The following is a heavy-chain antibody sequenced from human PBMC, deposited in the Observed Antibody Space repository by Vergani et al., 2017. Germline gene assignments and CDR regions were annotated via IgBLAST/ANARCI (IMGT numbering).Heavy chain of an antibody. Sequence: EVQLVESGGGLVKPGGSLRLSCAASGFTFSSYSMNWVRQAPGKGLEWVSSISSSSSYIYYADSVKGRFTISRDNAKNSLYLQMNGLRAEDTAVYYCARYGTAWFGELLANYYYYYYMDVWGKGTTVTVSS. D-gene: IGHD3-10*01. CDR2: ISSSSSYI. J-gene: IGHJ6*03. CDR3: ARYGTAWFGELLANYYYYYYMDV. V-gene: IGHV3-21*01. CDR1: GFTFSSYS.